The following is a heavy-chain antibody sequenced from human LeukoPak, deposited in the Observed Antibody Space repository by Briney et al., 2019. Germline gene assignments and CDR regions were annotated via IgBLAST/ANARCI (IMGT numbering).Heavy chain of an antibody. V-gene: IGHV3-13*01. CDR2: IGTIGDT. CDR1: GFTFSTYD. D-gene: IGHD2-21*01. Sequence: GGSLRLSGAASGFTFSTYDMHWVRQVSGKGLEWVSSIGTIGDTFYPGSVKGRFTISRENAKNSLYLQMNGLRAGDTAVYYCARATVIGNAPVPGYMDVWGKGTTVTVSS. J-gene: IGHJ6*03. CDR3: ARATVIGNAPVPGYMDV.